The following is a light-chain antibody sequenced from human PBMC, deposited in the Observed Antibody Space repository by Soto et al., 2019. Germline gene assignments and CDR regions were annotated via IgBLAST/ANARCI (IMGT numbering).Light chain of an antibody. V-gene: IGKV1-5*03. CDR3: QHYKSYPFP. CDR1: QSISSW. CDR2: KAS. Sequence: DIQMTQSPSTLSASVGDRVTITCRASQSISSWLAWYQQNPGKAPKLLIYKASSLESGVPSRFSGSGSGTEFTLTISSLQPDDFATYYCQHYKSYPFPCGPGTKVDIK. J-gene: IGKJ3*01.